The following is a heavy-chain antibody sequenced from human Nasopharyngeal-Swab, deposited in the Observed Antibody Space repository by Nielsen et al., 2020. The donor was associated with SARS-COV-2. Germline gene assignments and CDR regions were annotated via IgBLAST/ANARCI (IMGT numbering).Heavy chain of an antibody. J-gene: IGHJ4*02. Sequence: GESLKISCAASGFTFSSYAMSWVRQAPGKGLEWGSAISGSGGSTYYADSVKGRFTISRDNSKNTLYLQMNSLRAEDTAVYYCAKTGSGSGDFDYWGQGTLVTVSS. CDR2: ISGSGGST. V-gene: IGHV3-23*01. CDR1: GFTFSSYA. D-gene: IGHD3-10*01. CDR3: AKTGSGSGDFDY.